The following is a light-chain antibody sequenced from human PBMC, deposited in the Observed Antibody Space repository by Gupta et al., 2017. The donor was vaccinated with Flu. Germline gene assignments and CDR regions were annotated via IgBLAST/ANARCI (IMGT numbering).Light chain of an antibody. CDR3: QQYGSSPGT. CDR1: QRVSSSY. J-gene: IGKJ4*01. CDR2: GAS. Sequence: EIVLTQSPGTLSLSPGERATLSCRASQRVSSSYLAWYQQKPGQAPRLLIYGASSRATGIPDRFSGSGSGTDFTLTISRLEPEDFAVYYCQQYGSSPGTFGGGTKVEI. V-gene: IGKV3-20*01.